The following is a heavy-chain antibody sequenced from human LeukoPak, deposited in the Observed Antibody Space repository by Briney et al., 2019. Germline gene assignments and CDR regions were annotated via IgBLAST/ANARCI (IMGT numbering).Heavy chain of an antibody. CDR3: ARARTYYYDSSGYYPNSRLDAFDI. D-gene: IGHD3-22*01. V-gene: IGHV3-21*01. J-gene: IGHJ3*02. Sequence: SGGSLRLSCAASGFTFNTYSVNWVRQAPGKGLEWVSSISSGSSYIFYADSMKGRFTIPRDNAKNSLYLQMNSLRAEDTAVYYCARARTYYYDSSGYYPNSRLDAFDIWGQGTMVTVSS. CDR2: ISSGSSYI. CDR1: GFTFNTYS.